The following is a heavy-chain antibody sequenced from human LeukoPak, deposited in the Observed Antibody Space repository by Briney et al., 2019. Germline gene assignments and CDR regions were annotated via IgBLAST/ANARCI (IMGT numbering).Heavy chain of an antibody. CDR3: ARVHSSSWRILDY. CDR2: IYHSGST. D-gene: IGHD6-13*01. CDR1: GYSISSGYY. V-gene: IGHV4-38-2*02. Sequence: PSETLSLTCTVSGYSISSGYYWGWIRQPPGKGLEWIGSIYHSGSTYYNPSLKSRVTISVDTSKNQFSLKLSSVTAADTAVYCCARVHSSSWRILDYWGQGALVSVSS. J-gene: IGHJ4*02.